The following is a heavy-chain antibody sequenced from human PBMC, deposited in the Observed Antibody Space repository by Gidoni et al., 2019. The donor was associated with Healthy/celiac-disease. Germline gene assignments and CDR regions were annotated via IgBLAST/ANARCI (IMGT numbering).Heavy chain of an antibody. Sequence: EVQLLESGGGLVQPGGSLRLSCAASGFPFSSYAMNWVRQAPGKGLEWVSAISGSGGNTYYAASVKGRFTISRDNSKNTLYLQMNSLRAEDTAVYYCAKGDVLFLWVPIDCWGQGTLVTVSS. CDR2: ISGSGGNT. J-gene: IGHJ4*02. CDR1: GFPFSSYA. CDR3: AKGDVLFLWVPIDC. D-gene: IGHD2-21*01. V-gene: IGHV3-23*01.